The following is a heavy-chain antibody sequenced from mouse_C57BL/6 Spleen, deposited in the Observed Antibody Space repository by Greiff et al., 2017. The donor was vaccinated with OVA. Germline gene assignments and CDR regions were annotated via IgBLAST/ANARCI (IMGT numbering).Heavy chain of an antibody. CDR3: ARKAGDSWYYFDY. CDR1: GYAFTNYL. CDR2: INPGSGGT. D-gene: IGHD1-1*02. J-gene: IGHJ2*01. Sequence: QVQLQQSGAELVRPGTSVKVSCKASGYAFTNYLIEWVKQRPGQGLEWIGVINPGSGGTNYNEKFKGKATLTADKSSSTAYMQLSSLTSEDSAVYFCARKAGDSWYYFDYWGQGTTLTVSS. V-gene: IGHV1-54*01.